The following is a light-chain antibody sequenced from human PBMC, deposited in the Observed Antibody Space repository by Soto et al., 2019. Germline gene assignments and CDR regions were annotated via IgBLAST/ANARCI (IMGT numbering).Light chain of an antibody. J-gene: IGKJ2*01. CDR2: AAF. V-gene: IGKV1-9*01. Sequence: DIELTKSPSFLSASVGDRVTITGRASQGFSNSLAWYQQKPGKDPKLIIDAAFTLQSWITSRFSGSGSGTEFTLAISRLHPEDVTTSYCELAPDYPSTFGPGTKLEIK. CDR3: ELAPDYPST. CDR1: QGFSNS.